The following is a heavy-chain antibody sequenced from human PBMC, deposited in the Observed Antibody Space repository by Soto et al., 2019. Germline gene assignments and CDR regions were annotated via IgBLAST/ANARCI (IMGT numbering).Heavy chain of an antibody. CDR2: IYYSGST. CDR1: AGSISSSSDY. J-gene: IGHJ4*02. Sequence: SETLSLTCTVSAGSISSSSDYWGWILQPPGKGREWIGSIYYSGSTYYNPSLKSRVTISVDTSKNQFSLKLSSVTAADTAVYYCARVHSSSWYYFDYWGQGTLVTVSS. CDR3: ARVHSSSWYYFDY. V-gene: IGHV4-39*01. D-gene: IGHD6-13*01.